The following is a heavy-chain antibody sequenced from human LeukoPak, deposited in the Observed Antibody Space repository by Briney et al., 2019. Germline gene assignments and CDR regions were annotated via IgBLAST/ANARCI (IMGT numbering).Heavy chain of an antibody. D-gene: IGHD3-3*01. CDR2: MNPNSSNT. Sequence: ASVKVSCKASGYTFTSYDINWVRQATGQGLEWMGWMNPNSSNTGYAQKFQGRVTITRNTSISTAYMELSSLRSEDTAVYYCARGRPRSYYDFWSGYGNYYYYYMDVWGKGTTVTVSS. J-gene: IGHJ6*03. CDR1: GYTFTSYD. V-gene: IGHV1-8*03. CDR3: ARGRPRSYYDFWSGYGNYYYYYMDV.